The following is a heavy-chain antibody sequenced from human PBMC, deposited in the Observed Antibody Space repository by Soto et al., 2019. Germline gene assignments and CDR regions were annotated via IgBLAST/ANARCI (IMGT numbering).Heavy chain of an antibody. J-gene: IGHJ6*02. D-gene: IGHD3-22*01. CDR3: ARFYYDSSGYLPSPYYYYYGMDV. V-gene: IGHV3-7*04. CDR1: GFTFSSYW. Sequence: GVSLRLSFAASGFTFSSYWMSWVRQAPGKGLEWVANIKQDGSEKYYVDSVKGRFTISRDNAKNSLYLQMNSLRAEDTAVYYCARFYYDSSGYLPSPYYYYYGMDVWGQGTTVTVSS. CDR2: IKQDGSEK.